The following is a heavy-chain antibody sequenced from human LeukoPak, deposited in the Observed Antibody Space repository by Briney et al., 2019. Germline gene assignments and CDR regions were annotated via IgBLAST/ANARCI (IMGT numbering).Heavy chain of an antibody. Sequence: GGSLRLSCAATGFTFSVYGVTWVRQAPGKGLEWVSSMGVSGDNVHYADSVKGRFAISRDNSKNTLYLQMNSLRAEDAAVYYCAKDPNGDYVGAFDTWGQGTMVIVSS. J-gene: IGHJ3*02. CDR3: AKDPNGDYVGAFDT. CDR1: GFTFSVYG. CDR2: MGVSGDNV. D-gene: IGHD4-17*01. V-gene: IGHV3-23*01.